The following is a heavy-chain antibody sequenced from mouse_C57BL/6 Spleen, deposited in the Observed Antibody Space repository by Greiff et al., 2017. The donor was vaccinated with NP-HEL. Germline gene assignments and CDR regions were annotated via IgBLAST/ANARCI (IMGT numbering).Heavy chain of an antibody. Sequence: QVQLQQPGAELVMPGASVKLSCKASGYTFTSYWMHWVKQRPGPGLEWIGEIDPSDSYTNYNQKFKGKSTLTVDKASSTAYMQLSSLTSEDSAVYYCARIYGDAMDYWGQGTSVTVSS. D-gene: IGHD1-1*02. CDR2: IDPSDSYT. CDR1: GYTFTSYW. J-gene: IGHJ4*01. V-gene: IGHV1-69*01. CDR3: ARIYGDAMDY.